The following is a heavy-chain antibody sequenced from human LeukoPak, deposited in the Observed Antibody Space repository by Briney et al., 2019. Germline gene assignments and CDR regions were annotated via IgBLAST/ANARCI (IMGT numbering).Heavy chain of an antibody. CDR3: ARDGPTYYDILTGYYEDWYFDL. Sequence: SETLSLTCTVSGGSISSSTYYWSWIRQPAGKGLEWIGRIYTSGSTNYNPSLKSRVTISVDTSKNQFSLKLSSVTAADMAVYYCARDGPTYYDILTGYYEDWYFDLWGRGTLVTVSS. V-gene: IGHV4-61*02. CDR1: GGSISSSTYY. CDR2: IYTSGST. J-gene: IGHJ2*01. D-gene: IGHD3-9*01.